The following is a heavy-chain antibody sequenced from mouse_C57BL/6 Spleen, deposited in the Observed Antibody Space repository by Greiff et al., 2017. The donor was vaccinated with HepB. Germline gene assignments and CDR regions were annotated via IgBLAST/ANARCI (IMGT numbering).Heavy chain of an antibody. V-gene: IGHV1-52*01. J-gene: IGHJ4*01. CDR1: GYTFTSYW. CDR2: IDPSDSET. Sequence: QVQLQQPGAELVRPGSSVKLSCKASGYTFTSYWMHWVKQRPIQGLEWIGNIDPSDSETHYNQKFKDKATLTVDKSSSTDYMQLSSLTSEDSAVYYCARGRIDDYYAMDYWGQGTSVTVSS. CDR3: ARGRIDDYYAMDY.